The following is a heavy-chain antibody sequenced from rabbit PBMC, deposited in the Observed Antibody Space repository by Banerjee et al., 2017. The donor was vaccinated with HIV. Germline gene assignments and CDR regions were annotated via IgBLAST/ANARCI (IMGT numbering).Heavy chain of an antibody. CDR1: GFSLSSYW. Sequence: QEQLEESGGDLVKPEGSLTLTCTASGFSLSSYWMWWVRQAPGKGLEWIACIGAGSSGTTYYASWAKGRFTISKASSTTVTLQMTSLTAADTATYFCAGDPWSGWNLWGPGTLVTVS. CDR2: IGAGSSGTT. J-gene: IGHJ4*01. CDR3: AGDPWSGWNL. D-gene: IGHD4-1*01. V-gene: IGHV1S45*01.